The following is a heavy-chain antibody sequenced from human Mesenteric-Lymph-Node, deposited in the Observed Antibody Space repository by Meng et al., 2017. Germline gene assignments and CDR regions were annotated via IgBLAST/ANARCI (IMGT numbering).Heavy chain of an antibody. CDR1: GFTFSRFA. D-gene: IGHD3-22*01. Sequence: GGSLRLSCAASGFTFSRFAMGWVRLAPGKGLEWVALITASGGDTYHAESVRGRFTISRDNVKNTLDLQMDSLRVEDTALYYCAKADWIVVSWFAPWGHGIRVNFAS. J-gene: IGHJ5*02. CDR3: AKADWIVVSWFAP. CDR2: ITASGGDT. V-gene: IGHV3-23*01.